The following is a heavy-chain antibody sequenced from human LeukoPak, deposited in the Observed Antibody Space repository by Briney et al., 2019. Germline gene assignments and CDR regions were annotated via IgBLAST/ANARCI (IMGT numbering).Heavy chain of an antibody. Sequence: SQTLSLTCAISGDSVSSNSVTWNWIRQSPSRGLEWLGRTYYRSTWYNDCAVSVRGRITVNLDTSKNQFSLHLNSVTPEDTAVYYCARRLTQYDCFDPWGQGILVTVSS. CDR1: GDSVSSNSVT. D-gene: IGHD2-2*01. CDR2: TYYRSTWYN. J-gene: IGHJ5*02. V-gene: IGHV6-1*01. CDR3: ARRLTQYDCFDP.